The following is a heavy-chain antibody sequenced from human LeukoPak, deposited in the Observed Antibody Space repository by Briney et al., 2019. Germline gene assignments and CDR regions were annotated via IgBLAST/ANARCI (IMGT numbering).Heavy chain of an antibody. V-gene: IGHV1-2*02. D-gene: IGHD3-10*01. Sequence: ASVKVSCKASGYTFTDYYMNWVRQAPGQGLEWMGWINPNSGGTNYAQKFQGRVTMTRDKSISTAYMELSRLRSDDTAVYYCARLTRQGRAFDIWGQGTMVTVSS. CDR1: GYTFTDYY. CDR3: ARLTRQGRAFDI. CDR2: INPNSGGT. J-gene: IGHJ3*02.